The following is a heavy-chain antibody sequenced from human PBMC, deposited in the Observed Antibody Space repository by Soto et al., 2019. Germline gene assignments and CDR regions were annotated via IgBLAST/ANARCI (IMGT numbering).Heavy chain of an antibody. V-gene: IGHV3-15*01. J-gene: IGHJ6*02. CDR1: GFTFSNAW. Sequence: GGSLRLSCAASGFTFSNAWMSWVRQAPGKGLEWVGRIKSKTDGGTTDYAAPVKGRFTISRDDSKNTLYLQMNSLKTEDTAVHYCTTPRYFDWLFPGDYYYYGMDVWGQGTTVTVS. D-gene: IGHD3-9*01. CDR3: TTPRYFDWLFPGDYYYYGMDV. CDR2: IKSKTDGGTT.